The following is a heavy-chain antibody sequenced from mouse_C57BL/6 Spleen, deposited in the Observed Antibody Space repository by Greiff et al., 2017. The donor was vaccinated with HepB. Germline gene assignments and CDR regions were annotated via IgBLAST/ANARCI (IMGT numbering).Heavy chain of an antibody. CDR1: GFTFSNYW. CDR3: TMWSYAMDY. V-gene: IGHV6-3*01. CDR2: IRLKSDNYAT. Sequence: DVKLQESGGGLVQPGGSMKLSCVASGFTFSNYWMNWVRQSPEKGLEWVAQIRLKSDNYATHYAESVKGRFTISRDDSKSSVYLQMNNLRAEDTGIYYCTMWSYAMDYWGQGTSVTVSS. D-gene: IGHD1-1*02. J-gene: IGHJ4*01.